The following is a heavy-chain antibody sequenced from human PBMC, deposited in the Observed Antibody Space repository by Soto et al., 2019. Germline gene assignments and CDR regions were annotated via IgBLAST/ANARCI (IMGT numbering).Heavy chain of an antibody. D-gene: IGHD3-3*01. CDR2: INSDGSST. CDR1: GFTFSSYW. Sequence: EVQLVESGGGLVQPGGSLRLSCAASGFTFSSYWMHWVRQAPGKGLVWVSRINSDGSSTSYADSVKGRFTISRDNAKNTLYLQMNSLRAEDTAVYYCAREGPLTDDSWSGYYPDYWGQGTLVTVSS. CDR3: AREGPLTDDSWSGYYPDY. V-gene: IGHV3-74*01. J-gene: IGHJ4*02.